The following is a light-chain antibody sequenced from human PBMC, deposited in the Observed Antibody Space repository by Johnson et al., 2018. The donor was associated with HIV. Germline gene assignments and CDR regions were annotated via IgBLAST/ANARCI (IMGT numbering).Light chain of an antibody. CDR2: DND. CDR1: SSNIGNNF. V-gene: IGLV1-51*01. J-gene: IGLJ1*01. CDR3: GTWESSLSAGPFYV. Sequence: QAVLTQPPSVSAAPGQKVTVSCSGSSSNIGNNFVSWYQHLPGTAPKLLIYDNDKRPSGVPDRFSGSKSGTSATLGITGLQPGDEADYYCGTWESSLSAGPFYVFGTGTKVTVL.